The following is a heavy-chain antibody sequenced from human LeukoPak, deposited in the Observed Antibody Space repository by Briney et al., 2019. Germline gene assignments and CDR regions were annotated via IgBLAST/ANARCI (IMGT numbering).Heavy chain of an antibody. CDR1: GGSISSSSYS. Sequence: SETLSLTCTVSGGSISSSSYSWGWIRQPPGKGLEWIGSIYYSGSTYYNPSLKSRVTISVDTSKNQFSLKLSSVTAADTAVYYCARRGYSYGYLSDYWGQGTLVTVSS. CDR2: IYYSGST. V-gene: IGHV4-39*01. J-gene: IGHJ4*02. CDR3: ARRGYSYGYLSDY. D-gene: IGHD5-18*01.